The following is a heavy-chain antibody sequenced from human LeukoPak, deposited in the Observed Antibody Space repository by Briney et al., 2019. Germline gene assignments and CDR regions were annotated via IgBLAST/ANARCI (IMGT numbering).Heavy chain of an antibody. V-gene: IGHV1-69*13. J-gene: IGHJ6*02. CDR2: INPIFGTA. CDR3: ARGAEVAATYYYYGMDV. CDR1: GGTFSSYA. D-gene: IGHD6-19*01. Sequence: ASVKVSCKASGGTFSSYAISWVRQAPGQGLEWMGGINPIFGTANYAQKFQGRVTITADESTSTAYMELSSLRAEDTAVYYCARGAEVAATYYYYGMDVWGQGTTVTVSS.